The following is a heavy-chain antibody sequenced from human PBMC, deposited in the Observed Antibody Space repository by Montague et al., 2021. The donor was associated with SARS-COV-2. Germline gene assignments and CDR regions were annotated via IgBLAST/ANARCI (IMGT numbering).Heavy chain of an antibody. D-gene: IGHD3-3*01. CDR1: GGSISPYY. CDR3: ARWGEYYDPPYYYYAMDV. V-gene: IGHV4-59*12. CDR2: TSYSGST. Sequence: SETLSLTCTVSGGSISPYYWSWIRQSPGKGLECIGYTSYSGSTDYNPSLKSRVPISIDTSKNQFSLKLSSVTAADTAVYYCARWGEYYDPPYYYYAMDVWGQGTTVTVSS. J-gene: IGHJ6*02.